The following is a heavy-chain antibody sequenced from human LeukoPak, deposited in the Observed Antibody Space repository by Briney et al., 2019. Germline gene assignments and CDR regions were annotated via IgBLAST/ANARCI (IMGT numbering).Heavy chain of an antibody. D-gene: IGHD3-22*01. J-gene: IGHJ4*02. CDR3: ARRLGRGDYYSDDS. Sequence: SESLSVTCTVPGGSISSDYWSWIRQPPGKGLEWIGYIYYSWISYYNPSLKSRVTISVGTYKNQFSLKLSSVTAADTAIYYCARRLGRGDYYSDDSWGQGALVTVSS. CDR1: GGSISSDY. CDR2: IYYSWIS. V-gene: IGHV4-59*08.